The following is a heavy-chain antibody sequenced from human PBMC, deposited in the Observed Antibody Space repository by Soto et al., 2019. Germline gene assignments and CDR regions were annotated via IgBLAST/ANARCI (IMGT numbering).Heavy chain of an antibody. CDR3: AREGSYSAYNFAHGIQLWSLDF. CDR1: GGSINTFY. CDR2: IFSSGST. V-gene: IGHV4-4*07. J-gene: IGHJ4*02. D-gene: IGHD5-12*01. Sequence: SETLSLTCTVSGGSINTFYWSWVRQPAGKGLEWIGRIFSSGSTSFNPSLESRVAMSVDTSKNHFSLNLSSVTAADMAVYYCAREGSYSAYNFAHGIQLWSLDFWCQGALVT.